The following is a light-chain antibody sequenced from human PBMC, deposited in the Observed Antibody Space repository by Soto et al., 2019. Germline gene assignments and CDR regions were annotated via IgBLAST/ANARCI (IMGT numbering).Light chain of an antibody. CDR2: LEGSGSY. V-gene: IGLV4-60*02. Sequence: QLVLTQSSSASASLGSSVKLTSTLSSGHCSYIIAWHQQQPGKAPRYLMKLEGSGSYNKGSGVPDRFSGSSSGADRYLTISNLQFEDEADYYCETWDSNTHTVFGGGTKLTVL. CDR3: ETWDSNTHTV. J-gene: IGLJ3*02. CDR1: SGHCSYI.